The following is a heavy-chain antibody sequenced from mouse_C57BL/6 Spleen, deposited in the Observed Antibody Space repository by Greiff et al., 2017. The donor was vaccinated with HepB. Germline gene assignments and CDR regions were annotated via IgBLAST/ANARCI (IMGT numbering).Heavy chain of an antibody. CDR1: GFTFSSYA. J-gene: IGHJ4*01. CDR3: AREFLGYAMDY. V-gene: IGHV5-4*01. Sequence: DVMLVESGGGLVKPGGSLKLSCAASGFTFSSYAMSWVRQTPEKRLEWVATISDGGSYTYYPDNVKGRFTISRDNAKNNLYLQMSHLKSEDTAMYYCAREFLGYAMDYWGQGTSVTVSS. CDR2: ISDGGSYT. D-gene: IGHD4-1*01.